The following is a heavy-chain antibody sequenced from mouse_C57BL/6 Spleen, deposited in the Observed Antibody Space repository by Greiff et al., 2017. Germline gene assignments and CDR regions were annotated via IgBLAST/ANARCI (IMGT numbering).Heavy chain of an antibody. CDR3: ARGELYAMVY. CDR1: GYTFTSYT. V-gene: IGHV1-4*01. J-gene: IGHJ4*01. CDR2: INPSSGYT. Sequence: VQLQQSGAELARPGASVKMSCKASGYTFTSYTMHWVKQRPGQGLEWIGYINPSSGYTKYNQKFKDKATLTADKSSSTAYMQLSSLTSEDSAVYYCARGELYAMVYWGQGTSVTVSS.